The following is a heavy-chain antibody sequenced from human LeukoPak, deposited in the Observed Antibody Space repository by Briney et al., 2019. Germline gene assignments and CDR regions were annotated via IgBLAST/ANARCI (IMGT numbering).Heavy chain of an antibody. J-gene: IGHJ4*02. CDR1: GFTFSSYA. V-gene: IGHV3-30-3*01. CDR2: ISYDGSNK. D-gene: IGHD1-14*01. CDR3: ARDSSRNPY. Sequence: GGSLRLTCAASGFTFSSYAMHWVRQAPGQGLEWVAVISYDGSNKYYADSVKGRFTISRDNSKNTLYLQMNSLRAEDTAVYYRARDSSRNPYWGQGTLVTVSS.